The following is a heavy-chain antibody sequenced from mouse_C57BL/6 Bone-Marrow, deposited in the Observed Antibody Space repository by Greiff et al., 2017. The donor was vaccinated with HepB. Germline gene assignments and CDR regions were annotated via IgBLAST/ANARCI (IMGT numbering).Heavy chain of an antibody. CDR1: GFTFSSYA. Sequence: EVQGVESGGGLVKPGGSLKLSCAASGFTFSSYAMSWVRQTPEKRLEWVATISDGGSYTYYPDNVKGRVTLSRDNAKNNLYLQMSHLKSEDTAMYYWAREGITTVVAPFDYWGQGTTLTVSS. CDR2: ISDGGSYT. J-gene: IGHJ2*01. V-gene: IGHV5-4*01. D-gene: IGHD1-1*01. CDR3: AREGITTVVAPFDY.